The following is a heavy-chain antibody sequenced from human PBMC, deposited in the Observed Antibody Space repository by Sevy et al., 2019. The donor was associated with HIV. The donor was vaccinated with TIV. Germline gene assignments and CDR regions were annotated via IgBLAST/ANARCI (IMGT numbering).Heavy chain of an antibody. CDR1: GYTFTDYF. CDR2: INPNSGHT. V-gene: IGHV1-2*06. CDR3: ARDPMPTTVVTPNAFDI. D-gene: IGHD2-21*02. Sequence: ASVKVSCKASGYTFTDYFIHWMRQVPGQGLEWMGRINPNSGHTNYAQKFEGRVTMTRDTSISTAYMDLSRLRSDDTAVYYCARDPMPTTVVTPNAFDIWGQGTMVTVSS. J-gene: IGHJ3*02.